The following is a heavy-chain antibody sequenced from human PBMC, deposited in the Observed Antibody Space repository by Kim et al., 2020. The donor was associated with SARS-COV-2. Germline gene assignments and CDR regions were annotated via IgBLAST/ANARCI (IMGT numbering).Heavy chain of an antibody. CDR1: GYTFTGYY. V-gene: IGHV1-2*06. CDR2: INPNSGGT. CDR3: ERVRTRDGYNGLDY. Sequence: ASVKVSCKASGYTFTGYYMHWVRQAPGQGLEWMGRINPNSGGTNYAQEFQGRVTMTSDTSISTAYMELTRLRSDDTAVYYCERVRTRDGYNGLDYWGQGTLVTVSS. J-gene: IGHJ4*02. D-gene: IGHD5-12*01.